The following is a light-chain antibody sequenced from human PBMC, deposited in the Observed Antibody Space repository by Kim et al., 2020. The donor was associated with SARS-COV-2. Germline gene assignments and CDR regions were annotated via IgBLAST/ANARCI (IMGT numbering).Light chain of an antibody. V-gene: IGKV4-1*01. CDR3: LQYYTIPRV. CDR1: QSVLFSDNNNY. Sequence: DIVMTQSPDSLAVSLGERATINCKSSQSVLFSDNNNYLAWYQQKPGQPPKLLIYWASFRESGVPDRFSGSGSGTDFTLTISSLQAEDVAVYYCLQYYTIPRVFGHGTKLEI. CDR2: WAS. J-gene: IGKJ2*01.